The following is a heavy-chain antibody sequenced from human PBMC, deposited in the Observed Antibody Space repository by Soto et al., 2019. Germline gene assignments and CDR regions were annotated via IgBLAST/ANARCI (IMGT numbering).Heavy chain of an antibody. J-gene: IGHJ4*02. Sequence: EVQLLESGGGLVQPGGSLRLSCAASGFTFSSYAMSWVRQAPGKGLEWVSAISGSGGSTYYADSVKGRFTISRDNSKNTLYLQMNSLRDEDTAVYYCAKERSITRRVVVITSVDYWGQGTLVTVSS. CDR2: ISGSGGST. CDR1: GFTFSSYA. D-gene: IGHD3-22*01. CDR3: AKERSITRRVVVITSVDY. V-gene: IGHV3-23*01.